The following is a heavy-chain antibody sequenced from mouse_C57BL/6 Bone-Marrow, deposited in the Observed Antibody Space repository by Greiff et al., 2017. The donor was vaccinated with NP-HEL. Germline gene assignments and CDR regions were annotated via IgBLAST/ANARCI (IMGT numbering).Heavy chain of an antibody. CDR1: GYTFTSYW. J-gene: IGHJ2*01. Sequence: VQLQQSGTVLARPGASVKMSCKTSGYTFTSYWMHWVKQRPGQGLEWIGAIYPGTSDTSYNQKFKGKAKLTAVTSASTAYMELSSLTNEDSAVYYWTRGEWLLRDYWGQGTTLTVSS. CDR2: IYPGTSDT. D-gene: IGHD2-3*01. CDR3: TRGEWLLRDY. V-gene: IGHV1-5*01.